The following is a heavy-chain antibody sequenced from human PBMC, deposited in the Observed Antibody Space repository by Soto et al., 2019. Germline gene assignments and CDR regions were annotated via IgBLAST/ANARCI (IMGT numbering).Heavy chain of an antibody. Sequence: GTRRLLSSALGLSLSGLCVDRVGPSPGKGLEYVSHMSSHGGRIYDADSVKGRFTVSRDNSNNMLYLQLSSLRPDDSAVYYLVKSRRGPHDYSFYWSRGTQVNVSS. D-gene: IGHD3-10*01. CDR2: MSSHGGRI. J-gene: IGHJ4*02. V-gene: IGHV3-64D*06. CDR1: GLSLSGLC. CDR3: VKSRRGPHDYSFY.